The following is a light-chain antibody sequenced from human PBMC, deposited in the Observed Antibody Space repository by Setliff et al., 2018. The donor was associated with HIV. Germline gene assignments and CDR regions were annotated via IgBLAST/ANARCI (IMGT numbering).Light chain of an antibody. CDR2: EIS. CDR1: SSDVGGYNY. Sequence: QSVLTQPAPVSGSPGQSITISCTGTSSDVGGYNYVSWYQHHPGKAPKFVIYEISQRPSGVPDRFSGSKSGNTASLTVSGLQAEDAADYYCSSYAGSNNRYVFGTGTKVTVL. V-gene: IGLV2-8*01. CDR3: SSYAGSNNRYV. J-gene: IGLJ1*01.